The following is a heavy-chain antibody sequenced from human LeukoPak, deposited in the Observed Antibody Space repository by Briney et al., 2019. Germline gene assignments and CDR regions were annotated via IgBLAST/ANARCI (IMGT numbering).Heavy chain of an antibody. Sequence: GGTLRLSCAASGFTFSSYGMSWVRQAPGKGLEWVSAISGSGGSTYYADSVKGRFTISRDNSKNTLYLQMNSLRAEDTAVYYCAGWAYDSSGYRLDYWGQGTLVTVSS. CDR3: AGWAYDSSGYRLDY. D-gene: IGHD3-22*01. CDR1: GFTFSSYG. CDR2: ISGSGGST. V-gene: IGHV3-23*01. J-gene: IGHJ4*02.